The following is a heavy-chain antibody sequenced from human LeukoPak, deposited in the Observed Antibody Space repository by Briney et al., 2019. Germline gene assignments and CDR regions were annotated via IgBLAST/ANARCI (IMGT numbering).Heavy chain of an antibody. J-gene: IGHJ4*02. D-gene: IGHD3-9*01. Sequence: SETLSLTCTVSGYSISSGYYWGWIRQPPGKGLEWIGSIFHSGSTYFNPSLKSRVTIVVDTSKNQISLKVGSVTAADTAVYYCARERGYFDTRDYWGQGTLVTVSS. CDR3: ARERGYFDTRDY. V-gene: IGHV4-38-2*02. CDR2: IFHSGST. CDR1: GYSISSGYY.